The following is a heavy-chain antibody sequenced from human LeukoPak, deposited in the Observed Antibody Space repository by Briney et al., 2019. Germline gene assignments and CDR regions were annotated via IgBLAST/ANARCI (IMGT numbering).Heavy chain of an antibody. V-gene: IGHV3-30*02. CDR2: IRYDGSNK. CDR3: AKERYDFWSGYHRDY. Sequence: GGSLRLSCAASGFTFSSYGMHWVRQAPGKGLEWVAFIRYDGSNKYYVDSVKGRFTISRDNSKNTLYLQMNSLRAEDTAVYYCAKERYDFWSGYHRDYWGQGTLVTVSS. CDR1: GFTFSSYG. D-gene: IGHD3-3*01. J-gene: IGHJ4*02.